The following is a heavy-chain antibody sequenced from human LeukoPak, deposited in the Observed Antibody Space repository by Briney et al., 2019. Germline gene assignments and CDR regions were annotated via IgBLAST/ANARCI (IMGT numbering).Heavy chain of an antibody. J-gene: IGHJ4*02. CDR3: ARDLMGIAYRGAFYY. CDR1: GFIFNSYE. V-gene: IGHV3-48*03. Sequence: GGSLRLSCGASGFIFNSYEMNWVRQAPGKGLEWVAFISFSGNSIYYADSVKGRFTISRDNAKNSLYLQMSSLRAEDTAVYYCARDLMGIAYRGAFYYWGQGTLVTVSS. CDR2: ISFSGNSI. D-gene: IGHD6-13*01.